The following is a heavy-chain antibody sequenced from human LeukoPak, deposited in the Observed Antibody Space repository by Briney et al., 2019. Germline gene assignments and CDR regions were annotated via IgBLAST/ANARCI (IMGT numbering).Heavy chain of an antibody. V-gene: IGHV3-33*06. J-gene: IGHJ4*02. CDR2: IWYDGSNK. CDR3: AKIGSYYYDSSGYPRVFDY. CDR1: GFTFSSYG. D-gene: IGHD3-22*01. Sequence: GGSLRLSCAASGFTFSSYGMHWVRQAPGKGLEWVAVIWYDGSNKYYADSVKGRFTISRGNSKNTLYLQMNSLRAEDTAVYYCAKIGSYYYDSSGYPRVFDYWGQGTLVTVSS.